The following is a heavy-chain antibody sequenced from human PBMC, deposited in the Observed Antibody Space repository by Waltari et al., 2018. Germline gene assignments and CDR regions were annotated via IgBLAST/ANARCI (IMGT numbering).Heavy chain of an antibody. D-gene: IGHD1-26*01. Sequence: QVQLQESGPGLVKPSETLSLTCAVSGYSLSRGHYWGWIRQPPGKGLEWIGSIYHSGSTYYNPSLKSRVTISVDTSKNQFSLKLSSVTAADTAVYYCAREGSQLDYWGQGTLVTVSS. CDR2: IYHSGST. V-gene: IGHV4-38-2*02. J-gene: IGHJ4*02. CDR1: GYSLSRGHY. CDR3: AREGSQLDY.